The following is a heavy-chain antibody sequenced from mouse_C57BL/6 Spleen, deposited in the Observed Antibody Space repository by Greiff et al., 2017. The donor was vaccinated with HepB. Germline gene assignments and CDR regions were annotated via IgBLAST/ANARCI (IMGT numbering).Heavy chain of an antibody. V-gene: IGHV1-62-2*01. Sequence: VQLQQSGAELVKPGASVKLSCKASGYTFTEYTIHWVKQRSGQGLEWIGWFYPGSGSIKYNEKFKDKATLTADKSSSTVYMELSRLTSEDSAVYVCARHEDSGYDYDRDWYFDVWGTGTTVTVSS. J-gene: IGHJ1*03. CDR1: GYTFTEYT. D-gene: IGHD2-4*01. CDR3: ARHEDSGYDYDRDWYFDV. CDR2: FYPGSGSI.